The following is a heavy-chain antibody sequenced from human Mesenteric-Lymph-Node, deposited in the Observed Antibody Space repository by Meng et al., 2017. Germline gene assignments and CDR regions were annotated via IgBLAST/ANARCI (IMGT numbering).Heavy chain of an antibody. CDR1: GFTFSSYW. CDR2: ISSSGSTI. Sequence: GESLKISCAASGFTFSSYWMSWVRQAPGKGLEWVSYISSSGSTIYYADSVKGRFTISRDNAKNSLYLQMNSLRAEDTAVYYCARVSGYSYGLDYWGQGTLVTVSS. J-gene: IGHJ4*02. V-gene: IGHV3-48*04. D-gene: IGHD5-18*01. CDR3: ARVSGYSYGLDY.